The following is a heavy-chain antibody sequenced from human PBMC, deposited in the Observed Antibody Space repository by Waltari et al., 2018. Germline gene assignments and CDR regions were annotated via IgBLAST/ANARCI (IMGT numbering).Heavy chain of an antibody. J-gene: IGHJ5*02. CDR3: ARDPAGAANWFDP. Sequence: QVQLQESGPGLVKPSESLALTCTVPCHSISRGNYWGWMRQPPGTGLEGTGVSYQSGYTYYNPSLKSLATISVNTYKNQYSLKLNSVTAADTAGYYCARDPAGAANWFDPWGQGTLVTVSS. CDR2: SYQSGYT. CDR1: CHSISRGNY. V-gene: IGHV4-38-2*02.